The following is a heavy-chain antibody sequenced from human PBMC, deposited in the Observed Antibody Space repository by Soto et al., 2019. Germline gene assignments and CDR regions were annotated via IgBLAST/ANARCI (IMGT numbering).Heavy chain of an antibody. J-gene: IGHJ6*03. Sequence: SETLSLTCTVSGGSISSSSYYWGWIRQPPGKGLEWIGSIYYSGSTYYNPSLKSRVTLSVDTSKNHFSLKLSSVTAADTAVYYCARQDYSNYYYYYYMDVWGKGTTVTVSS. CDR2: IYYSGST. CDR1: GGSISSSSYY. CDR3: ARQDYSNYYYYYYMDV. V-gene: IGHV4-39*01. D-gene: IGHD4-4*01.